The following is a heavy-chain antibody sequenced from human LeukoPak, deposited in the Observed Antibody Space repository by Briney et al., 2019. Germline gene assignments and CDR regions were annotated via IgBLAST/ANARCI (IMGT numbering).Heavy chain of an antibody. V-gene: IGHV4-4*02. Sequence: PSETLSLTCAVSGGSISSSNWWSWVRQPPGKGLEWSGEIYHSGSTNYNPSLKSRVTISVDKSKNQFSLQLSSVTAADTAVYYCARGRSSGAYDLITMVRGVGFDYWGQGTLVTVSS. D-gene: IGHD3-10*01. CDR3: ARGRSSGAYDLITMVRGVGFDY. CDR1: GGSISSSNW. CDR2: IYHSGST. J-gene: IGHJ4*02.